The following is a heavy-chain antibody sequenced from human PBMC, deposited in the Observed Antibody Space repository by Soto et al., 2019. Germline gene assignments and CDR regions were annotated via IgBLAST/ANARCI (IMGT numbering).Heavy chain of an antibody. V-gene: IGHV1-18*01. Sequence: ASVKVSCKASGYTFTNFGISWVRQAPGQGLEWMGWISAYNGNTNYAQKFQGRVTMTTDTSTSTAYMELRSSVTAADTAVYYCARSVDPWGQGTLVTRLL. CDR2: ISAYNGNT. CDR3: ARSVDP. CDR1: GYTFTNFG. J-gene: IGHJ5*02.